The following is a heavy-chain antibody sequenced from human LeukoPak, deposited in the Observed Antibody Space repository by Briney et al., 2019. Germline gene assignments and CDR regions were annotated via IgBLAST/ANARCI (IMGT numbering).Heavy chain of an antibody. CDR1: GYTFTNYD. J-gene: IGHJ6*02. CDR3: ARMDYSSGWYGYYYYGMDV. CDR2: MNPKSGNT. D-gene: IGHD6-19*01. V-gene: IGHV1-8*01. Sequence: ASVTVSYKASGYTFTNYDINWVRQAAGQGLEWVGWMNPKSGNTGYAQKFQGRVTMTRNTSISTAYMELSSLRSEDTAVYYCARMDYSSGWYGYYYYGMDVWGQGTTVTVSS.